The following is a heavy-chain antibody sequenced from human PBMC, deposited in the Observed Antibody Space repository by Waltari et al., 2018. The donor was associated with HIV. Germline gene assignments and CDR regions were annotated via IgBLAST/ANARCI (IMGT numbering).Heavy chain of an antibody. CDR3: ARGPISYGDLSGG. CDR1: GFTVSNNY. J-gene: IGHJ4*02. CDR2: IYSGGST. Sequence: EVQLVESGGGLVQPGGSLRLSCAASGFTVSNNYMSWVRQAPGKGREWVSIIYSGGSTYYADSVKGRFTISRDNSKNTLYLQMNSRRAEDTAVYYCARGPISYGDLSGGWGQGTLVTVSS. V-gene: IGHV3-66*02. D-gene: IGHD4-17*01.